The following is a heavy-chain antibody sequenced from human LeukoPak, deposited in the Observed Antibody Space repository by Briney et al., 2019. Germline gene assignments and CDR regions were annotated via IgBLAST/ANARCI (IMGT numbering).Heavy chain of an antibody. CDR2: ISYDGTNK. D-gene: IGHD2-21*02. CDR3: AKQTVTAYFDY. J-gene: IGHJ4*02. V-gene: IGHV3-30*18. Sequence: PGGSLRLSCAASAFTFSSYAMHWVRQAPGKGLEWVAVISYDGTNKYYADSVKGRFTISRDNSKNTLYLQMNSLRAEDTAVYYCAKQTVTAYFDYWGQGTLVTVSS. CDR1: AFTFSSYA.